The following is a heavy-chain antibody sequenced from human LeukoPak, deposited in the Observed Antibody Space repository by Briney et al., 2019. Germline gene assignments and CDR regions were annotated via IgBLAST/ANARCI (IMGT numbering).Heavy chain of an antibody. Sequence: GGSLRLSCVASGFTFRNFAMSWVRQAPGRGLEWVSAISAADGDNTYYADSVKGRFTISRDNSENTLHLQMSSLRAEDTAVYYCAKFKGHYYYDSSGYCDNWGQGTLVTVSS. CDR1: GFTFRNFA. V-gene: IGHV3-23*01. CDR3: AKFKGHYYYDSSGYCDN. CDR2: ISAADGDNT. D-gene: IGHD3-22*01. J-gene: IGHJ4*02.